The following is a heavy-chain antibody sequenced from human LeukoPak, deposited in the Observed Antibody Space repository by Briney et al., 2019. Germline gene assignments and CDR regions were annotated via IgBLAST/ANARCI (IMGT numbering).Heavy chain of an antibody. Sequence: GGSLRLSCAASGFTFSSYGMSWVRQAPGKGLEWVSAISGSGGSTYYADSVKDRFTISRDNSKNTLYLQMNSLRAEDTAVYYCARAGTTIFGVVNYYFDYWGQGTLVTVSS. J-gene: IGHJ4*02. CDR2: ISGSGGST. D-gene: IGHD3-3*01. V-gene: IGHV3-23*01. CDR3: ARAGTTIFGVVNYYFDY. CDR1: GFTFSSYG.